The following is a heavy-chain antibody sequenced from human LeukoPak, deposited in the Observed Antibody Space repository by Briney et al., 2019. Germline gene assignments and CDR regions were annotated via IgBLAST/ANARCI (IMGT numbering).Heavy chain of an antibody. V-gene: IGHV3-21*01. CDR2: ISSSSSYI. Sequence: GGSLRLSCAASGFTFSSYSMNWVRQAPGKGLEWVSSISSSSSYIYYADSVKGRFTISRDNAKNSLYLQMNSLRAEDTAVYYCARVFTIFGVPYYFDYWGQGTLVTASS. CDR3: ARVFTIFGVPYYFDY. CDR1: GFTFSSYS. J-gene: IGHJ4*02. D-gene: IGHD3-3*01.